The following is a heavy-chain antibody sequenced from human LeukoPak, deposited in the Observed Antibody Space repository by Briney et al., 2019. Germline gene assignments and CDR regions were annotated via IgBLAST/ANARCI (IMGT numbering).Heavy chain of an antibody. J-gene: IGHJ5*02. Sequence: SETLSLTCTVSGGSISSGSYYWSWIRQPAGKGLEWIGRIYTSGSTNYNPSLKSRVTISVDTSKNQFSLKLSSVTAADTAVYYCARGHYCSSTSCASWFDPWGQGTLVTVSS. V-gene: IGHV4-61*02. CDR3: ARGHYCSSTSCASWFDP. CDR2: IYTSGST. D-gene: IGHD2-2*01. CDR1: GGSISSGSYY.